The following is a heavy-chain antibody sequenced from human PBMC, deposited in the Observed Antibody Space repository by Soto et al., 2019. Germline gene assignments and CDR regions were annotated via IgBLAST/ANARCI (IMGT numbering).Heavy chain of an antibody. Sequence: QVQLVQSGAEEKKPGSSVRVSCKAPGGTFSSYGISWVRQAPGQGLEWRGGISPRVGMASYAERFQGRVTITADESTSTAPMELCSLTSEDTATYYCAREGYNSGRDPLDIWGQGTMVTVSS. CDR1: GGTFSSYG. J-gene: IGHJ3*02. CDR3: AREGYNSGRDPLDI. D-gene: IGHD6-19*01. CDR2: ISPRVGMA. V-gene: IGHV1-69*01.